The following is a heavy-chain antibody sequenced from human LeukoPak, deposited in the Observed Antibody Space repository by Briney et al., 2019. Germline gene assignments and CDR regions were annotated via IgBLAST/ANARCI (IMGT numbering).Heavy chain of an antibody. V-gene: IGHV4-4*07. CDR2: IYTSGST. J-gene: IGHJ4*02. Sequence: SETLSLTCTVSGGSISTSHWNWIRQPAGKGLEWIGRIYTSGSTDYNPSLRSRVTMSVDTSRNQFSLKLTSMTAADTAVYYCARESKSYDGSGFYHDYWGQGTLVAVSS. D-gene: IGHD3-22*01. CDR1: GGSISTSH. CDR3: ARESKSYDGSGFYHDY.